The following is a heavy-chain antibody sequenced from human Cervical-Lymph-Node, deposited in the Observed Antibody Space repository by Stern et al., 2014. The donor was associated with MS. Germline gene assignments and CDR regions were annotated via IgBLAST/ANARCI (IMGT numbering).Heavy chain of an antibody. Sequence: VQLVESGAEVKKPGESLKISCKGSGYRFTSYWIGLVRQMPGQGLEWVGIIYPGDSATDYSPSFQGHFPTPADNSPTLAYLQWSSLKAADTAMYYCARRGGYSSPFDYWGQGTLVTVSS. CDR3: ARRGGYSSPFDY. D-gene: IGHD3-22*01. CDR2: IYPGDSAT. CDR1: GYRFTSYW. V-gene: IGHV5-51*03. J-gene: IGHJ4*02.